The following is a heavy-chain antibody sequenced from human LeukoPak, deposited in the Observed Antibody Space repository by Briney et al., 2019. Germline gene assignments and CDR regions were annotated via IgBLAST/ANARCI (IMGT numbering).Heavy chain of an antibody. V-gene: IGHV3-74*01. J-gene: IGHJ4*02. Sequence: PGGFLRLSCAVSGLSFSNYWMHWVRQAPGKGLVWVARTNLHGTAVDYADSVKGRFTISRDNAKNTLFLQMNSLRAEDTAVYYCASAYTYVRLGDHWGQGTLVTVSS. CDR2: TNLHGTAV. CDR3: ASAYTYVRLGDH. CDR1: GLSFSNYW. D-gene: IGHD3-16*01.